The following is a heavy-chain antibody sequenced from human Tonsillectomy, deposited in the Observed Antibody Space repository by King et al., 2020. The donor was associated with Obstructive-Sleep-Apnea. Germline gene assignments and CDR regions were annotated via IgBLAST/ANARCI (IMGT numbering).Heavy chain of an antibody. D-gene: IGHD3-10*01. CDR1: GWSFSGYY. Sequence: VQLQQWGAGLLKPSETLSLPCAVYGWSFSGYYWSWIRQPPGKGLEYIGEINHSGSTNYNPSLKSRVTKSVVTSQNQFSLKLSSGTAADTAVYYCARLQLGSGRSWFDPWGQGALVTVSS. CDR3: ARLQLGSGRSWFDP. CDR2: INHSGST. J-gene: IGHJ5*02. V-gene: IGHV4-34*01.